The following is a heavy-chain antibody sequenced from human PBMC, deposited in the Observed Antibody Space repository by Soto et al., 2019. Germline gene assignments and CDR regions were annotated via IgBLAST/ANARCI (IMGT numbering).Heavy chain of an antibody. V-gene: IGHV4-34*01. J-gene: IGHJ4*02. CDR3: ARGRRGYSYGTIDY. D-gene: IGHD5-18*01. CDR1: GGSFSGYY. Sequence: SETLSLTCAVYGGSFSGYYWSWIRQPPGKGLEWIGEINHSGSTNYNPSLKSRVTISVDTSKNQFSLKLSSVTAADTAVHYCARGRRGYSYGTIDYWGQGTLVTVSS. CDR2: INHSGST.